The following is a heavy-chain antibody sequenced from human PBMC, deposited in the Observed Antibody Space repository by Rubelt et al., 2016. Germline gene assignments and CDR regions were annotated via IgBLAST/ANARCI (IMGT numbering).Heavy chain of an antibody. CDR2: ISAYNGNT. CDR3: ARDQQWLDPFPFDY. J-gene: IGHJ4*02. D-gene: IGHD6-19*01. CDR1: GYTFTSYG. Sequence: QVQLVQSGAEVKKPGASVKVSCKASGYTFTSYGISWVRQAPGQWLEWMGWISAYNGNTNFAPKLQGRVTMTTDTSTSTAYMELRGLRSDDTAVYYCARDQQWLDPFPFDYWGQGTLVTVSS. V-gene: IGHV1-18*01.